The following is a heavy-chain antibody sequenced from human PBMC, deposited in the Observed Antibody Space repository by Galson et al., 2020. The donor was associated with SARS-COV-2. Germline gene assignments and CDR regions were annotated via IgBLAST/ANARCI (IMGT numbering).Heavy chain of an antibody. Sequence: SVKVSCKASGFTFTSSAMQWVRQARGQRLEWIGWIVVGSGNTNYAQKFQERVTITRDMSTSTAYMELSSLRSEDTAVYYCAADLDYDFWSGYYLWAFDIWGQGTMVTVSS. CDR1: GFTFTSSA. CDR3: AADLDYDFWSGYYLWAFDI. D-gene: IGHD3-3*01. CDR2: IVVGSGNT. V-gene: IGHV1-58*02. J-gene: IGHJ3*02.